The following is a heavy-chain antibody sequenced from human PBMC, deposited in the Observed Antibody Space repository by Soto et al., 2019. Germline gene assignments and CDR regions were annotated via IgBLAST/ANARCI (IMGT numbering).Heavy chain of an antibody. J-gene: IGHJ6*04. D-gene: IGHD2-15*01. CDR1: GFSVSTKY. Sequence: EVQLVESGGGLAQPGGSLRLSCAASGFSVSTKYMSWVRQAPGKGLEWLSVIQSGGSTYYADSVKVRFTISRDNSENTLVLQRKSPRVEDTAVYSCTRDDVECSGGSCYGVPVDVWGKATAVTVSA. V-gene: IGHV3-66*01. CDR3: TRDDVECSGGSCYGVPVDV. CDR2: IQSGGST.